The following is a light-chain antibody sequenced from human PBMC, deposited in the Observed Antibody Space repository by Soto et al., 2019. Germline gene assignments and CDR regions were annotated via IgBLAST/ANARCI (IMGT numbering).Light chain of an antibody. Sequence: DIPMTQSPSTLSASVGDRVTITCRASQSISSWLAWYQQKPGNAPKVLIYKASSLESGVPSRFSGSGSGTEFTLTISSLQPDDFATYYCQQYNSYPWTFGQGTKVEIK. CDR2: KAS. CDR1: QSISSW. J-gene: IGKJ1*01. CDR3: QQYNSYPWT. V-gene: IGKV1-5*03.